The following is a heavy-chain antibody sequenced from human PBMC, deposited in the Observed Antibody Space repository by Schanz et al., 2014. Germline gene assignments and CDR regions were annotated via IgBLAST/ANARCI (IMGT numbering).Heavy chain of an antibody. CDR1: GFTFSDYY. CDR2: ISDSGDST. V-gene: IGHV3-11*01. D-gene: IGHD2-2*01. CDR3: AKVAPAATYLDS. Sequence: QVQLVDSGGGLVKPGGSLRLSCAASGFTFSDYYMTWIRQAPGKGLEWVSDISDSGDSTHYADSVKGRFTISRDNAKISLFLQMNSLSAEDTAVYYWAKVAPAATYLDSWGLGTLVTVSS. J-gene: IGHJ4*02.